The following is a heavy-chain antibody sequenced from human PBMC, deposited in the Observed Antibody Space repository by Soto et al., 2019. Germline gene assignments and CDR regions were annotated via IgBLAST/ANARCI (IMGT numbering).Heavy chain of an antibody. CDR1: GFIVSDTY. Sequence: EVQLVESGGGLVQPGGSLRLSCTASGFIVSDTYVNWVRQAPGKGLEWVSVISNRGDTHYADSVRGRFSLSRDISDNTLHLQMNNLRVEDTAVYYCAREPRYCRGGSCSIKVDAYDIWGQGTMVTVSS. V-gene: IGHV3-66*01. J-gene: IGHJ3*02. D-gene: IGHD2-15*01. CDR2: ISNRGDT. CDR3: AREPRYCRGGSCSIKVDAYDI.